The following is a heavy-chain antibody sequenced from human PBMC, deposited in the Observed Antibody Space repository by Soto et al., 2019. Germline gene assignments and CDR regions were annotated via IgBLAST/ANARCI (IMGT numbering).Heavy chain of an antibody. CDR1: GYSFTSYW. D-gene: IGHD3-9*01. Sequence: PGESLKISCKGSGYSFTSYWIGWVRQMPGKGLEWMGIIYPGDSDTRYSPSFQGQVTISADKSISTAYLQWSSLRAEDTAVYYCARSPGGYYDILTGPYYYYYMDVWGKGTTVTVSS. CDR3: ARSPGGYYDILTGPYYYYYMDV. CDR2: IYPGDSDT. J-gene: IGHJ6*03. V-gene: IGHV5-51*01.